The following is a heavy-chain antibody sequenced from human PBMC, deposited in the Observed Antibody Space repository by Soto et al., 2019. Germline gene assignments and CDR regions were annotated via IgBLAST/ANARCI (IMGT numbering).Heavy chain of an antibody. Sequence: SETLSLTCAVYGGSFSGYYWSWIRQPPGKGLEWIGEINHSGSTNYNPSLKSRVTISVDTSKNQFSLKLSSVTAADTAVYYCARGRGMLIYWGQGTLVTVSS. CDR3: ARGRGMLIY. V-gene: IGHV4-34*01. CDR2: INHSGST. D-gene: IGHD2-8*01. J-gene: IGHJ4*02. CDR1: GGSFSGYY.